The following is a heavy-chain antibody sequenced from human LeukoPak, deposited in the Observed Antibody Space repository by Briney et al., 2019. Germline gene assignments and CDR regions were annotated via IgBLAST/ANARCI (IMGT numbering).Heavy chain of an antibody. D-gene: IGHD3-9*01. Sequence: PGGSLRLSCAASGFTFGNAWMSWVRQAPGKGLEWVGRIKSKTDGGTTDYAAPVKGRFTISRDDSKNTLYLQMNSLKTEDTAVYYCTTDHPYDILTGPHIDYWGQGTLVTVSS. V-gene: IGHV3-15*01. CDR3: TTDHPYDILTGPHIDY. J-gene: IGHJ4*02. CDR1: GFTFGNAW. CDR2: IKSKTDGGTT.